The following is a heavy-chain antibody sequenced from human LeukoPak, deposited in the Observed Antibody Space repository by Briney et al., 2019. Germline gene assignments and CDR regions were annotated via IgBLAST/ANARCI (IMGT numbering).Heavy chain of an antibody. V-gene: IGHV4-34*01. CDR3: ARGRRYNSFDP. CDR1: GGSFSGYY. CDR2: IIHSGST. Sequence: SETLSLTCAVYGGSFSGYYWSWIRQPPGKGLEWIGEIIHSGSTNYNPSLKSRVTISVDTSKNQLSLKLSSVSAWDTAVYYCARGRRYNSFDPWGQGTLVTVSS. J-gene: IGHJ5*02.